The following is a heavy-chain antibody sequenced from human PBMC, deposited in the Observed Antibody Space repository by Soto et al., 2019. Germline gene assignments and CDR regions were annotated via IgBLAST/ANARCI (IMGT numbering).Heavy chain of an antibody. Sequence: EVQLVESGGGLVQPGGSLRLSCAASGFSFSNYWIHWVRQAPGKGLVWVSRIKTDGSSTDYAASVKGRFTISRDNAKNTLYLQMNSLTADDPAVYYCAKREGNTYGLFHWGQGTLVTVSS. CDR1: GFSFSNYW. CDR3: AKREGNTYGLFH. J-gene: IGHJ4*02. D-gene: IGHD5-18*01. V-gene: IGHV3-74*01. CDR2: IKTDGSST.